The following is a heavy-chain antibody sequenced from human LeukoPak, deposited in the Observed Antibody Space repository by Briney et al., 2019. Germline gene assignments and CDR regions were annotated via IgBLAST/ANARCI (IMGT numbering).Heavy chain of an antibody. CDR1: GGSISSGGYY. V-gene: IGHV4-31*03. CDR3: ARAMVRGVIRWFDP. CDR2: IYYSGST. J-gene: IGHJ5*02. Sequence: SQTLSLTRTVSGGSISSGGYYWSWIRQHPGKGLEWIGYIYYSGSTYYNPSLKSRVTISVDTSKNQFSLKLSSVTAADTAVYYCARAMVRGVIRWFDPWGQGTLVTVSS. D-gene: IGHD3-10*01.